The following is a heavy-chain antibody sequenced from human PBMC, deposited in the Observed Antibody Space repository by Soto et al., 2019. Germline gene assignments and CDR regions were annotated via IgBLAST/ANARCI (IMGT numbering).Heavy chain of an antibody. CDR1: GFSLSTSGVG. D-gene: IGHD4-17*01. CDR3: AHSSSRWPLGY. V-gene: IGHV2-5*02. CDR2: VYWDDDK. J-gene: IGHJ4*02. Sequence: QITLKESGPTLVKPTQTLTLTCTFSGFSLSTSGVGVVWLRQPPGKALEWLALVYWDDDKRYSPSLKSRLTITQDTSKNQVVLTMNNMDHVATATYYCAHSSSRWPLGYWGQGALVTVSS.